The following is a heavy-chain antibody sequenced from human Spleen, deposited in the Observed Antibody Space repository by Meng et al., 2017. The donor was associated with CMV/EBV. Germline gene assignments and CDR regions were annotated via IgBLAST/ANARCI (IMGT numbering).Heavy chain of an antibody. CDR2: IYYSGST. J-gene: IGHJ3*02. CDR3: ARAQAYTIGAFDI. Sequence: SETLSLTCTVSGGSISSYFWGWIRQPPGKGLEWIGYIYYSGSTNYNPSLKSRVTISVDTSKNQFSLKLSSVTAADTAVYYCARAQAYTIGAFDIWGQGTMVTVSS. V-gene: IGHV4-59*01. D-gene: IGHD2-21*01. CDR1: GGSISSYF.